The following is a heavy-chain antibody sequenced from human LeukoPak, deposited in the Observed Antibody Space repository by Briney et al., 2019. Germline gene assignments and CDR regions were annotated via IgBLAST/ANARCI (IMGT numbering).Heavy chain of an antibody. J-gene: IGHJ4*02. Sequence: PSETLSLTGTVPGGAISSYYWSWLRQPPGKGLEWIGYVSYTGDASQNPSLRGRVTMSVDTSNNQGSLRLSSVTAADTAVYYCARQPLYYDSSGSYAGDFDYWGQGTLVTVSS. CDR2: VSYTGDA. CDR1: GGAISSYY. D-gene: IGHD3-22*01. V-gene: IGHV4-59*08. CDR3: ARQPLYYDSSGSYAGDFDY.